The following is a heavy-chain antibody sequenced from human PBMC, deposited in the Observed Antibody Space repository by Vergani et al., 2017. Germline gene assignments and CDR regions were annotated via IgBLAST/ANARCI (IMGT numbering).Heavy chain of an antibody. J-gene: IGHJ5*02. CDR1: GYTFTSYG. Sequence: QVQLVQSGAEVTKPGASVKVSCKASGYTFTSYGISWVRQAPGQGLEWMGWISAYNGNTNYAQKLQGRVTMTTDTSTSTAYMELRSLRSDDTAVYYCARALYDYVWGSYQSGNWFDPWGQGTLVTVSS. V-gene: IGHV1-18*04. CDR3: ARALYDYVWGSYQSGNWFDP. D-gene: IGHD3-16*02. CDR2: ISAYNGNT.